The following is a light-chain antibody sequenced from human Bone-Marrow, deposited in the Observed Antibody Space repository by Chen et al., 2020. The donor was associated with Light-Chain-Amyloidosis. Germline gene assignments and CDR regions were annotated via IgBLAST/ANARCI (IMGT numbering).Light chain of an antibody. CDR3: QVWDNTRDAVV. CDR1: NIGSTS. CDR2: DDS. Sequence: SYVLTQPSSVSVAPGQTATIACGGNNIGSTSVHWYQQTPGQAPLLVVYDDSDRPSGIPERLSGSNSGNTATLTISRVEAGDEADYYYQVWDNTRDAVVFGGGTKLTVL. J-gene: IGLJ2*01. V-gene: IGLV3-21*02.